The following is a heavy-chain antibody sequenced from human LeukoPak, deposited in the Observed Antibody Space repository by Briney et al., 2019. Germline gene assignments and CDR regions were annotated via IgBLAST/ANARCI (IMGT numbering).Heavy chain of an antibody. V-gene: IGHV4-59*01. CDR1: GVSISSYY. J-gene: IGHJ6*04. CDR3: ARDLGGVATYYGMDV. Sequence: PSETLSLTCSVSGVSISSYYWSWIRQPPGKGLEWIGNIFYTGSTKYNPSLKSRVTISVDTSKNQFSLKLSSVTAADTAVYYCARDLGGVATYYGMDVWGKGTTVTVSS. CDR2: IFYTGST. D-gene: IGHD5-12*01.